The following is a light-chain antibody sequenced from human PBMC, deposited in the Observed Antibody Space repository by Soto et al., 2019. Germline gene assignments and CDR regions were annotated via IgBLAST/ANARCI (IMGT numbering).Light chain of an antibody. J-gene: IGLJ2*01. V-gene: IGLV7-46*01. Sequence: QAVVTQEPSLTVSPGGTVTLTCGSSTGAVTSGHYPYWFQQKPGQAPRTLIYXTSNKHSWTPARFSGSLLGGKAALTLSGAQPEDEAEYYCLLSYSGARVFGGGTKLTVL. CDR3: LLSYSGARV. CDR1: TGAVTSGHY. CDR2: XTS.